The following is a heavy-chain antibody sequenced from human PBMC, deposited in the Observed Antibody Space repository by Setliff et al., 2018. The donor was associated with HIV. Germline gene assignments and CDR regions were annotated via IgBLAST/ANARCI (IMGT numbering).Heavy chain of an antibody. CDR3: ARRIIVGAIGDVFDI. J-gene: IGHJ3*02. D-gene: IGHD1-26*01. CDR2: IKDTGAT. CDR1: GASISGVNYY. V-gene: IGHV4-61*09. Sequence: SETLSLTCSVSGASISGVNYYWPWIRQPAGKGLEWLGHIKDTGATNYSPSLKSRVTMSIDTSNKQFSLKLSSVTAADTAVYYCARRIIVGAIGDVFDIWGQGTLVTVSS.